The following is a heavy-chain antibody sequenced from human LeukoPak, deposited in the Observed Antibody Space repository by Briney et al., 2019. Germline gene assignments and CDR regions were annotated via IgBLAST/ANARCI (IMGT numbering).Heavy chain of an antibody. Sequence: HPGGSLRLSCAASGFTFTTHWMSWVRQAPGKGLEWVANIKQDGSDKYYVESVKGRFTISRDNAKNSLVLQMSSLRAEDSAVYYCARLSDTEGSSTSYRASDIWGQGTTVTVSS. D-gene: IGHD2-2*01. J-gene: IGHJ3*02. CDR3: ARLSDTEGSSTSYRASDI. CDR1: GFTFTTHW. CDR2: IKQDGSDK. V-gene: IGHV3-7*01.